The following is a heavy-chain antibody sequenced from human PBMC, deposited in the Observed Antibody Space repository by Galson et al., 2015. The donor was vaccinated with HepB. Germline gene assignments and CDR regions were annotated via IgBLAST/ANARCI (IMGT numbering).Heavy chain of an antibody. J-gene: IGHJ4*02. V-gene: IGHV3-30*02. CDR1: GFTFNNYG. CDR3: AKDTFAGTAWYQAYDY. D-gene: IGHD6-19*01. CDR2: IRSDGSDK. Sequence: SLRLSCAASGFTFNNYGIHWVRQAPGKGLERVAFIRSDGSDKYYADSVKGRFTISRDNSKNTLYLQMNSLRAEDTAVYYCAKDTFAGTAWYQAYDYWGQGTLVTVSS.